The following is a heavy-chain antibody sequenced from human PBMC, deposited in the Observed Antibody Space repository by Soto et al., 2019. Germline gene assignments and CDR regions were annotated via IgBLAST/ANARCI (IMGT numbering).Heavy chain of an antibody. CDR3: ARSTHFGYYYMDV. J-gene: IGHJ6*03. Sequence: GGSLRLSCAASGFTVSSNYMSWVRQAPGKGLEWVSVIYSGGSTYYADSVKGRFTISRDNSKNTLYLQMNSLRAEDTAVYYCARSTHFGYYYMDVWGKGTTVTVSS. CDR2: IYSGGST. CDR1: GFTVSSNY. V-gene: IGHV3-66*01. D-gene: IGHD3-10*01.